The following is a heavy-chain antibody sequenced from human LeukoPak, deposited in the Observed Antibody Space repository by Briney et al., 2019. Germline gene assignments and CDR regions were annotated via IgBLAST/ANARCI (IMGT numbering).Heavy chain of an antibody. V-gene: IGHV4-59*01. D-gene: IGHD3-3*01. J-gene: IGHJ4*02. CDR3: ARVRLDDFWSGYRSGPFDY. Sequence: SETLSLTCTVSGGFISSYYWSWIRQPPGKGLEWIGYIYYSGSTNYNPSLKSRVTISVDTSKNQFSLKLSSVTAADTAVYYCARVRLDDFWSGYRSGPFDYWGQGTLVTVSS. CDR2: IYYSGST. CDR1: GGFISSYY.